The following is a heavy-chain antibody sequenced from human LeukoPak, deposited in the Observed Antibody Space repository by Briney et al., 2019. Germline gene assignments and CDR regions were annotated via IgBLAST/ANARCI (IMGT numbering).Heavy chain of an antibody. D-gene: IGHD3-22*01. CDR2: INAANGNT. J-gene: IGHJ5*02. V-gene: IGHV1-3*03. CDR3: TTSPRYYYDSSGYRYYPLS. CDR1: GYTFTTYA. Sequence: APLKVSCKASGYTFTTYAIHSVRQAPGQTLQWIGWINAANGNTKYSQEFRGRVTITRDTSARTAYMELSSLRSEDMPGYYCTTSPRYYYDSSGYRYYPLSWGPGTLVTVS.